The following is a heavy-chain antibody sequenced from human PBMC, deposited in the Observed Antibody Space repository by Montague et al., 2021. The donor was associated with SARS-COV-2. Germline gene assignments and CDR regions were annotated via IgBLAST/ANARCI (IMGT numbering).Heavy chain of an antibody. CDR1: GGSFSGYY. J-gene: IGHJ6*02. D-gene: IGHD1-7*01. CDR3: ASGRTGTTFYYYYYYGMDV. Sequence: SETLSLTCAVSGGSFSGYYWSWIRQPPGKGLQWIGEITHSGSTNYNPSLKSRVTISVDTSKNHFSLKLSSVTAADTAVYYCASGRTGTTFYYYYYYGMDVWGQGTTVTVSS. V-gene: IGHV4-34*01. CDR2: ITHSGST.